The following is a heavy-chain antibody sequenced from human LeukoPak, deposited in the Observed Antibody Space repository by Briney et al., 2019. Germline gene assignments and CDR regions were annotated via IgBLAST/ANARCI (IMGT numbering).Heavy chain of an antibody. J-gene: IGHJ4*02. Sequence: SETLSLTCTVSGGSISSYYWSWIRQPPGKGLEWIGHIYYSGSTNYNPSLKSRVTISVDTSKNQFSLKLSSVTAADTAVYYCARHYCSGGSCKPDYWGPGTLVTVSS. CDR1: GGSISSYY. D-gene: IGHD2-15*01. V-gene: IGHV4-59*08. CDR2: IYYSGST. CDR3: ARHYCSGGSCKPDY.